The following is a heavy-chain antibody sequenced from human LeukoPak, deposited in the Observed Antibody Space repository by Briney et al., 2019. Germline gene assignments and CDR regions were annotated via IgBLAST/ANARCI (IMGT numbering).Heavy chain of an antibody. CDR1: GGSISSYY. V-gene: IGHV4-59*12. Sequence: PSETLSLTCTVSGGSISSYYWSWIRQPPGKGLEWIGYIYYSGSTNYNPSLKSRVTISVDTSKNQFSLKLSSVTAADTAVYYCARGRALYGGNHIYNSRGYFDYWGQGTLVTASS. D-gene: IGHD4-23*01. CDR2: IYYSGST. CDR3: ARGRALYGGNHIYNSRGYFDY. J-gene: IGHJ4*02.